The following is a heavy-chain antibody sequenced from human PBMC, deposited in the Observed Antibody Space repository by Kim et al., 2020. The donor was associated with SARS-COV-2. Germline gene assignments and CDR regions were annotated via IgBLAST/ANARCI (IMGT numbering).Heavy chain of an antibody. CDR1: GFTFSSYA. CDR2: ISYDGSNK. V-gene: IGHV3-30*04. D-gene: IGHD3-9*01. J-gene: IGHJ4*02. CDR3: ARGGLRYFDWLLGLLLDY. Sequence: GGSLRLSCAASGFTFSSYAMHWVRQAPGKGLEWVAVISYDGSNKYYADSVKGRFTISRDNSKNTLYLQMNSLRAEDTAVYYCARGGLRYFDWLLGLLLDYWGQGTLVTVSS.